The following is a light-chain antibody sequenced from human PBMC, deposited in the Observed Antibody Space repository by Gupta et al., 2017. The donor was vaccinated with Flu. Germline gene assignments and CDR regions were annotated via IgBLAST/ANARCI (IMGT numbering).Light chain of an antibody. CDR2: QDS. V-gene: IGLV3-1*01. CDR3: QAWDSSTAVV. Sequence: YELTQPPSVSVSPGQTASITCSGDKLGDKYACWYQQKPGQSPVLVIYQDSKRPSGIPERFSGSNSGNTATLTISGTQAMDEADYYCQAWDSSTAVVFGGGTKLTVL. CDR1: KLGDKY. J-gene: IGLJ2*01.